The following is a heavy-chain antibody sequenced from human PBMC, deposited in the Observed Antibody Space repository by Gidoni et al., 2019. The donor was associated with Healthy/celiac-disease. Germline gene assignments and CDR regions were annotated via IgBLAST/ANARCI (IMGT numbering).Heavy chain of an antibody. D-gene: IGHD6-25*01. CDR2: ISGSGGST. CDR1: GFPFSSYA. CDR3: AKVLSAYYYYGMDV. J-gene: IGHJ6*02. Sequence: EVQLLESGGGLVQPGGSLRLSCAASGFPFSSYAMSWVRQAPGKGLEWVSAISGSGGSTYYADSVKGRFTISRDNSKNTLYLQMNSLRAEDTAVYYCAKVLSAYYYYGMDVWGQGTTVTVSS. V-gene: IGHV3-23*01.